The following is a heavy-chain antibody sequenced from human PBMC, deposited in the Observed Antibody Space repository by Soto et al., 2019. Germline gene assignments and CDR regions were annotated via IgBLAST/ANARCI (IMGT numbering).Heavy chain of an antibody. CDR3: ARLTAEYSSTISGVAIAAMDV. J-gene: IGHJ6*01. Sequence: QVQLQESGPGLVKFSQTLSLTCTVSGGSIRTTRYYWSWIRQHPGKGLEWIAYIYHSGSTYYNPSLKSRVDMSVANSSKQLSLSLRAATAPDAAGYYCARLTAEYSSTISGVAIAAMDVWGQWPAVTVSS. V-gene: IGHV4-31*03. D-gene: IGHD3-3*01. CDR1: GGSIRTTRYY. CDR2: IYHSGST.